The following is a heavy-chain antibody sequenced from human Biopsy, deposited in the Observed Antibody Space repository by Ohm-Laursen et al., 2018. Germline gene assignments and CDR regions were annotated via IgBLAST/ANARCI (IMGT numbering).Heavy chain of an antibody. Sequence: GSLRLSCTASGFTFSSHAVAWVRQAPGKGLEWVSGIRDSGDSAYYADSVKGRFTISRDSSKNTLYLQMNSLRVEDTAVYYCARGPSGVATIGRGQGTLVTVSS. J-gene: IGHJ4*02. CDR2: IRDSGDSA. CDR1: GFTFSSHA. CDR3: ARGPSGVATIG. V-gene: IGHV3-23*01. D-gene: IGHD5-24*01.